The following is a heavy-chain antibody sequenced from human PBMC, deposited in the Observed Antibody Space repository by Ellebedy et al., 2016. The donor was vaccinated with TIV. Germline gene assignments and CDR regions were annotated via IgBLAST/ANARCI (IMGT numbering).Heavy chain of an antibody. CDR1: GDSISPYL. CDR3: ALRGREPVGFDY. D-gene: IGHD3-16*01. CDR2: IFSGTT. J-gene: IGHJ4*02. Sequence: SETLSLXXTVSGDSISPYLWSWIRQPAGKGLEWIGRIFSGTTKYNPSLKSRVTMSLDTSKNQFSLKLSSLTAADTAVYYCALRGREPVGFDYWGQGTLVTVSS. V-gene: IGHV4-4*07.